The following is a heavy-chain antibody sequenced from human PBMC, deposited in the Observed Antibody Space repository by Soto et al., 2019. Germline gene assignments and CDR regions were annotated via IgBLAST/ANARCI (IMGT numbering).Heavy chain of an antibody. CDR3: ARALMTTVVTYYFDY. J-gene: IGHJ4*02. CDR1: GGTFSSYA. CDR2: IIPIFGTA. D-gene: IGHD4-17*01. V-gene: IGHV1-69*13. Sequence: VASVKVSCKASGGTFSSYAISWVRQAPGQGLEWMGGIIPIFGTANYAQKFQGRVTITADESTSTAYMELSSLRSEDTAVYYCARALMTTVVTYYFDYWGQGTLVTVSS.